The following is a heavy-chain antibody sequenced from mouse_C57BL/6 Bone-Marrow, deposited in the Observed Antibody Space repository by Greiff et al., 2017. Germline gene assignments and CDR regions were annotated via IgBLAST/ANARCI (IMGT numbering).Heavy chain of an antibody. D-gene: IGHD6-2*01. CDR2: IGYDGSN. CDR3: ARDGTSLLGRCFDV. V-gene: IGHV3-6*01. CDR1: GYSITSGYY. J-gene: IGHJ1*03. Sequence: ESGPGLVKPSQSLSLTCSVTGYSITSGYYWNWIRQFPGNKLEWMGYIGYDGSNNYNASLKNRISITRDTSKNQFFLKLNSVTSEDTATYYCARDGTSLLGRCFDVWGTGTTVTVSS.